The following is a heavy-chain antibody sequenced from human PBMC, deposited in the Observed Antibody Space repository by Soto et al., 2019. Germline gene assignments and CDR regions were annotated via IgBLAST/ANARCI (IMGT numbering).Heavy chain of an antibody. CDR1: GFSFSSYD. CDR3: ARGFFEGH. J-gene: IGHJ4*02. Sequence: QVQLVESGGGVVQPGRSLRLSCSASGFSFSSYDMHWVRQAPGKGLEWVAATSYDGGNEYYADSVRGRFTVSRDNSKTPLYLQMDSLRPEDTAVYFCARGFFEGHWGQGNLVTVSS. CDR2: TSYDGGNE. D-gene: IGHD3-10*01. V-gene: IGHV3-30-3*01.